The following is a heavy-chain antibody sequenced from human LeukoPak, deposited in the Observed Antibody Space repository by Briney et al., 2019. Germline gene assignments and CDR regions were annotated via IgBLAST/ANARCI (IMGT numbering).Heavy chain of an antibody. J-gene: IGHJ4*02. D-gene: IGHD6-13*01. CDR2: FYYTEST. CDR3: AREVRYPGIAAAGTLDY. Sequence: PSETLSLTCTVSGGSISSYYWSWIRQPPGKGLEWIGYFYYTESTNYNPSLKSRVTISVDTSKNQFSLKLSSVTAADTAVYYCAREVRYPGIAAAGTLDYWGQGTLVTVSS. CDR1: GGSISSYY. V-gene: IGHV4-59*12.